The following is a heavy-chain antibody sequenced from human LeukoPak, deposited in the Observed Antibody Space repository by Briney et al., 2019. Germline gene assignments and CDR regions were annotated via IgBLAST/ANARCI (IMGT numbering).Heavy chain of an antibody. J-gene: IGHJ4*02. D-gene: IGHD2-15*01. CDR3: AKSPYGAGDIFDF. CDR2: IRYGGGSK. V-gene: IGHV3-23*01. Sequence: GGSLRLSCAASGFTFSSYAMSWVRQAPGKGLEWVSSIRYGGGSKYYTDSVKGRFTISRDNSKNTLYLQMNSLRAKDTAVYYCAKSPYGAGDIFDFWGQGSLVTVSS. CDR1: GFTFSSYA.